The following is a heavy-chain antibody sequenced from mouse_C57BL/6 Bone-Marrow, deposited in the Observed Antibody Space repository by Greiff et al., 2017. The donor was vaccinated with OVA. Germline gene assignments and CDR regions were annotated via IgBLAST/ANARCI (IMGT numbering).Heavy chain of an antibody. CDR3: ARRIYYGNSAWFAY. V-gene: IGHV5-17*01. J-gene: IGHJ3*01. Sequence: EVKLVESGGGLVKPGGSLKLSCAASGFTFRDYGMHWVRQAPEKGLEWVAYISSGSSTIYYADTVKGRFTISRDNAKNTLFLQMTSLRSEDTAMYYCARRIYYGNSAWFAYWGQGTLVTVSA. D-gene: IGHD2-1*01. CDR1: GFTFRDYG. CDR2: ISSGSSTI.